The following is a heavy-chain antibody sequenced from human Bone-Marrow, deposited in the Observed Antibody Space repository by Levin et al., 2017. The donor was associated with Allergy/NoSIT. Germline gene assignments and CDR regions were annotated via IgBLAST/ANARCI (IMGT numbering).Heavy chain of an antibody. J-gene: IGHJ6*02. CDR3: ARVPVTGGPYWHYFGMDF. CDR1: GFTFNNYG. CDR2: VWFDGSHK. V-gene: IGHV3-33*01. D-gene: IGHD3-3*02. Sequence: GGSLRLSCAASGFTFNNYGMHWVRQAPGKGLEWVALVWFDGSHKFYAESVKGRFTISRDNSKDTVSLEMNSLRVDDTAIYYCARVPVTGGPYWHYFGMDFWGQGTSVTVSS.